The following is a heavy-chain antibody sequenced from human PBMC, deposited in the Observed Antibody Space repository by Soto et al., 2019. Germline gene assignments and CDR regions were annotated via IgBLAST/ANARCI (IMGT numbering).Heavy chain of an antibody. J-gene: IGHJ4*02. V-gene: IGHV3-21*01. Sequence: GSLRLSCTASGFTFSEYSMSWVRQAPGKGLEWVSSITHSGTYVYYADSVKGRFTISRDSASNSLFLQMTSLRAEDTAVHHCARARGNDWYSDYWGQGTLVTVSS. CDR2: ITHSGTYV. D-gene: IGHD5-12*01. CDR1: GFTFSEYS. CDR3: ARARGNDWYSDY.